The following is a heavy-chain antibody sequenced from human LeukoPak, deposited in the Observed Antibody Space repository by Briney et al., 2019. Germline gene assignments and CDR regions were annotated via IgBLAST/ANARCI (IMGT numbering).Heavy chain of an antibody. V-gene: IGHV4-38-2*01. D-gene: IGHD1-26*01. J-gene: IGHJ4*02. CDR1: GYSISSGYY. CDR3: ARNGRWSGSYRDYYFDY. Sequence: SETLSLTCAVSGYSISSGYYWGWIRQPPGKGLEWIGSIYHSGSTYYNPSLKSRVTISVDTSKNQFSLKLSSVTAADTAVYYCARNGRWSGSYRDYYFDYWGQGTLVTVSS. CDR2: IYHSGST.